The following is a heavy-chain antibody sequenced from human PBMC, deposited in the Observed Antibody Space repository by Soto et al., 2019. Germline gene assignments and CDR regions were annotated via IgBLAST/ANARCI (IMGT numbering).Heavy chain of an antibody. CDR2: ISSSSSYI. CDR1: GFTFSSYS. CDR3: ARVGSSGWYGAFDI. J-gene: IGHJ3*02. Sequence: EVQLVESGGGLVKPGGSLRLSCAASGFTFSSYSMNWVRQAPGKGLEWVSSISSSSSYIYYADSVKGRFTISRDNAKNSLYLQVNSLRAEDTAVYYCARVGSSGWYGAFDIWGQGTMVTVSS. V-gene: IGHV3-21*01. D-gene: IGHD6-19*01.